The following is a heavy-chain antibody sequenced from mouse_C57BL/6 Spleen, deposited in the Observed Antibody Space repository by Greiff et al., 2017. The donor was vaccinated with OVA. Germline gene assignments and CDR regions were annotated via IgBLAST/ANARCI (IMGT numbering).Heavy chain of an antibody. CDR3: TRDSLYDGYDY. CDR1: GFTFSSYA. Sequence: DVMLVESGEGLVKPGGSLKLSCAASGFTFSSYAMSWVRQTPEKRLEWVAYISSGGDYIYYADTVKGRFTISRDNARNTLYLQMSSLKSEDTAMYYCTRDSLYDGYDYWGQGTTLTVSS. CDR2: ISSGGDYI. J-gene: IGHJ2*01. D-gene: IGHD2-3*01. V-gene: IGHV5-9-1*02.